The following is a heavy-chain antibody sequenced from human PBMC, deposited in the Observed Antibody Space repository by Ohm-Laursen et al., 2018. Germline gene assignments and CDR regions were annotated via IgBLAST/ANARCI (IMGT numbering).Heavy chain of an antibody. CDR2: ISWNSGSI. CDR1: GFTFDDYA. V-gene: IGHV3-9*01. J-gene: IGHJ6*02. Sequence: SLRLSCTASGFTFDDYAMHWVRQAPGKGLEWVSGISWNSGSIGYADPVKGRFTISRDNAKNSLYLQMNSLRAEDTALYYCAKDKGYCTNGVCYTYYYGMDVWGQGTTVTVSS. D-gene: IGHD2-8*01. CDR3: AKDKGYCTNGVCYTYYYGMDV.